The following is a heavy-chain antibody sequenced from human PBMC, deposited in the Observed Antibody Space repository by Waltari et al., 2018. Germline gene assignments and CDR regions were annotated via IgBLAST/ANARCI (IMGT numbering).Heavy chain of an antibody. CDR3: ARQSGYDIDY. D-gene: IGHD5-12*01. V-gene: IGHV4-59*08. CDR2: IYYSGST. J-gene: IGHJ4*02. Sequence: QVQLQESGPGLVKPSETPSLTCTVSGGSISSYYWSWIRQPPGKGLEWIGYIYYSGSTNYNPSLKSRVTISVDTSKNQFSLKLSSVTAADTAVYYCARQSGYDIDYWGQGTLVTVSS. CDR1: GGSISSYY.